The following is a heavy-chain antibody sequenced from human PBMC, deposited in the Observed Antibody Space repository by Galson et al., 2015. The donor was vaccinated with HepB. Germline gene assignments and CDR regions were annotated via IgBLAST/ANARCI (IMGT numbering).Heavy chain of an antibody. D-gene: IGHD1-26*01. CDR3: ARRQVGATLDY. V-gene: IGHV5-51*01. CDR1: GGTFSSYA. CDR2: IYPGDSDT. J-gene: IGHJ4*02. Sequence: KVSCKASGGTFSSYAISWVRQMPGKGLEWMGIIYPGDSDTRYSPSFQGQVTISADKSISTAYLQWSSLKASDTAMYYCARRQVGATLDYWGQGTLVTVSS.